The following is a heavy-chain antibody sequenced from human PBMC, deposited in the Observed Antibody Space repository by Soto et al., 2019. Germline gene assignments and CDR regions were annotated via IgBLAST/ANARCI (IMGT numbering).Heavy chain of an antibody. J-gene: IGHJ1*01. CDR3: ATVWFGESQP. CDR1: GGSISTSYY. V-gene: IGHV4-39*01. Sequence: QLQLQESGPGLVKPSETLSLTCTVSGGSISTSYYWGWIRQPPGKGLEWIGSIYYTGSTYYNPTLNTRVTISVLTSKNQVSLKLSSVTAADTAVYYCATVWFGESQPWGQGTLVTVSS. D-gene: IGHD3-10*01. CDR2: IYYTGST.